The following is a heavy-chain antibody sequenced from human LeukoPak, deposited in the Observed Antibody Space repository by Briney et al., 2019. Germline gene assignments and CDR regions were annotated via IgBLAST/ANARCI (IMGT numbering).Heavy chain of an antibody. V-gene: IGHV1-46*01. J-gene: IGHJ4*02. CDR2: INPSGGST. CDR1: GYTFTSYY. Sequence: ASVKVSCKASGYTFTSYYMHWVRQAPGQGLEWMGIINPSGGSTGYAQKFQGRVTMTRDTSTSTVYMELSSLRSEDTAVYYCARVLHDYYDSSGYFDYWGQGTLVTVSS. CDR3: ARVLHDYYDSSGYFDY. D-gene: IGHD3-22*01.